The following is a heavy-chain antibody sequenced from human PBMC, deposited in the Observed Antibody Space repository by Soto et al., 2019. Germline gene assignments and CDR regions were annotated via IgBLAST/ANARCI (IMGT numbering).Heavy chain of an antibody. CDR2: IYPGDSDT. J-gene: IGHJ4*02. Sequence: EYCISRWWPGRESKMPGKGLEWMGIIYPGDSDTRYSPSFQGQVTISADKSISTAYLQWSSLKASDTAMCYCARLNGGYVDYFDYWGQGTLVTVSS. V-gene: IGHV5-51*01. CDR1: EYCISRWW. CDR3: ARLNGGYVDYFDY. D-gene: IGHD5-12*01.